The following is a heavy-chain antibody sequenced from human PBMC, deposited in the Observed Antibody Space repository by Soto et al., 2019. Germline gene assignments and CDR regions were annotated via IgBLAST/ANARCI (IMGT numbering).Heavy chain of an antibody. Sequence: QLGGSLRLSCAASGFTFSSYAMSWVRQAPGKGLEWVSALRENGNSPYYADSVKGRFITSRDNSKNTLFLQMNSLRAEDTAVYHCVKMTSSTYGRYYGMDVWGQGTTVTVSS. CDR3: VKMTSSTYGRYYGMDV. CDR2: LRENGNSP. D-gene: IGHD3-10*01. V-gene: IGHV3-23*01. CDR1: GFTFSSYA. J-gene: IGHJ6*02.